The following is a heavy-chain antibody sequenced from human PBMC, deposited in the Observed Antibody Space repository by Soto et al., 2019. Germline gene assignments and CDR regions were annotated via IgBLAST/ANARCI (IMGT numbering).Heavy chain of an antibody. CDR3: AREEAAAGLYYYYGMDV. CDR2: IWYDGSNK. Sequence: GGSLRLSCAASGFTFCSYGMHWVRQAPGKGLAWVAVIWYDGSNKYYADSVKGRFTISRDNSKNTLYLQMNSLRAEDTAVYYCAREEAAAGLYYYYGMDVWGQGTTVTVSS. D-gene: IGHD6-13*01. J-gene: IGHJ6*02. V-gene: IGHV3-33*01. CDR1: GFTFCSYG.